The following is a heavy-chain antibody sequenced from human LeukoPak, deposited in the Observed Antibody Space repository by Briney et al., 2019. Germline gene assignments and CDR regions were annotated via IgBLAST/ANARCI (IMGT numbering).Heavy chain of an antibody. J-gene: IGHJ4*02. D-gene: IGHD6-13*01. CDR2: IYHSGST. CDR3: ARGGSSSWFFDY. CDR1: GGSISSSNW. V-gene: IGHV4-4*02. Sequence: SGTLSLTCAVSGGSISSSNWWSWVRQPPGKGLEWIGEIYHSGSTNYNPSLKSRVTISVDTSKNQFSLKLSSVTAADTAVYYCARGGSSSWFFDYWGQGTLVTVSS.